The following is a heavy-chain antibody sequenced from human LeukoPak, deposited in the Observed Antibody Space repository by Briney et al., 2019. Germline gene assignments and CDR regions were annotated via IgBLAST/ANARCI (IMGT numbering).Heavy chain of an antibody. CDR2: IYYSGST. D-gene: IGHD3-22*01. J-gene: IGHJ4*02. CDR1: GGSISSGDYY. V-gene: IGHV4-30-4*01. CDR3: ARVFYDSSGYHGGFDY. Sequence: PSETLSLTCTVSGGSISSGDYYWSWIRQPPGKGLEWIGYIYYSGSTYYNPSLKSRVTISVDTSKNQFSLKLSSVTAADTAVYYCARVFYDSSGYHGGFDYWGQGTLVTVSS.